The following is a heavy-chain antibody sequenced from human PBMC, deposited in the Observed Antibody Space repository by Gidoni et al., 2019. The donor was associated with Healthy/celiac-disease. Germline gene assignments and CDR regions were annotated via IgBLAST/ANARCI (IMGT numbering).Heavy chain of an antibody. J-gene: IGHJ5*02. V-gene: IGHV5-51*01. Sequence: EVQLVQSGAEVKKPGESLKISCTGSGSSFTSYWIGWVRQMPGKGLEWMGIIYPGDSDTRYSPSFQGQVTISADKSISTAYLQWSSLKASDTAMYYCARQGLYCSGGSCYSATFNWFDPWGQGTLVTVSS. CDR3: ARQGLYCSGGSCYSATFNWFDP. D-gene: IGHD2-15*01. CDR1: GSSFTSYW. CDR2: IYPGDSDT.